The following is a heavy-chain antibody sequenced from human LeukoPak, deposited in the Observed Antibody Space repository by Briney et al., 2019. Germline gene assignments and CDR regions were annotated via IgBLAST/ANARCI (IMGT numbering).Heavy chain of an antibody. J-gene: IGHJ4*02. D-gene: IGHD5-24*01. CDR1: GGSISSSSYY. CDR3: ARDGYNPIDY. CDR2: IYYSGST. Sequence: SETLSLTCTVSGGSISSSSYYWGWIRQPPAKGLGWIGNIYYSGSTYYNPSLKSRVTISVDTSKNQFSLKLSSVTAADTAVYYCARDGYNPIDYWGQGTLVTVSS. V-gene: IGHV4-39*07.